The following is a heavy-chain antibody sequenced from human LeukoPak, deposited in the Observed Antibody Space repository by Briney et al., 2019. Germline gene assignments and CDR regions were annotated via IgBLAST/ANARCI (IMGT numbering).Heavy chain of an antibody. J-gene: IGHJ4*02. CDR2: ISAYNGNT. CDR1: GYTFTSYG. V-gene: IGHV1-18*01. D-gene: IGHD2-8*02. CDR3: ARGQGFCTGGVCYMSYFDY. Sequence: GASVKVSCKASGYTFTSYGISWVRQAPGQGLEWMGWISAYNGNTNYAQKLQGRVTVTTDTSTSTAYMELRSLRSDDTAVYYCARGQGFCTGGVCYMSYFDYWGQGTLVTVSS.